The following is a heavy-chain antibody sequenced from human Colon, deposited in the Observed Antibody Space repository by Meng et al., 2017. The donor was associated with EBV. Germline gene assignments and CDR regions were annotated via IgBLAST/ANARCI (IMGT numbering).Heavy chain of an antibody. Sequence: QLLGWGVRDVNPGGPLTLSCAASGLTFSDYYMSLIRQAPGKGLEWLSYISPSGTSIYYADSVRGRFTLSRDNAKNSLYLQMNSLRAGDTAVYYCARDEVGIGNNGYDFWGQGTLVTVSS. D-gene: IGHD2-21*01. CDR3: ARDEVGIGNNGYDF. CDR1: GLTFSDYY. V-gene: IGHV3-11*01. J-gene: IGHJ4*02. CDR2: ISPSGTSI.